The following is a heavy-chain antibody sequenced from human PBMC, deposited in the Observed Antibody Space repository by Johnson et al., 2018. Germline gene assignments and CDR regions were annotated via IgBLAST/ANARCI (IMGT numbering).Heavy chain of an antibody. Sequence: VQLLESGGGVVQPGRSLRLSCAASGFTFSSYGMHWVRQAPGTGLEWVAVIWYDGSNKYYADSVKGRFTISRDNSKNTLYLQMNSLRAEDTAVYYCARDWRRSSSWPGGGMDVWGQGTTVTVSS. V-gene: IGHV3-33*01. CDR1: GFTFSSYG. CDR2: IWYDGSNK. CDR3: ARDWRRSSSWPGGGMDV. J-gene: IGHJ6*02. D-gene: IGHD6-13*01.